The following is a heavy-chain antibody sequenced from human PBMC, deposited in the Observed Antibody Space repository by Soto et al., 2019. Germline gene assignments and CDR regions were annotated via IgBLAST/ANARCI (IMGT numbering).Heavy chain of an antibody. V-gene: IGHV1-58*01. D-gene: IGHD3-22*01. J-gene: IGHJ5*02. CDR2: IVVGSGNT. CDR3: AEDLSYYYDSSGSPNWFDP. Sequence: VKVSCKASGFTFTSSAVQWVRQARGQRLEWIGWIVVGSGNTNYAQKFQERVTITRDMSTSTAYMELSSLRSEDTAVYYCAEDLSYYYDSSGSPNWFDPWGQGTLVTVPS. CDR1: GFTFTSSA.